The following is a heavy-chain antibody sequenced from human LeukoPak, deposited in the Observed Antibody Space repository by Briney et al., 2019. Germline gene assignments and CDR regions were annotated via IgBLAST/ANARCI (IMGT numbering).Heavy chain of an antibody. CDR1: GFTFSSYS. CDR2: ISSSSSYI. D-gene: IGHD2-2*01. CDR3: ARDSLGYCSSTSCYAGY. J-gene: IGHJ4*02. V-gene: IGHV3-21*01. Sequence: PGGSPRLSCAASGFTFSSYSMNWVRQAPGKGLEWVSSISSSSSYIYYADSVKGRFTISRDNAKNSLYLQMNSLRAEDTAVYYCARDSLGYCSSTSCYAGYWGQGTLVTVSS.